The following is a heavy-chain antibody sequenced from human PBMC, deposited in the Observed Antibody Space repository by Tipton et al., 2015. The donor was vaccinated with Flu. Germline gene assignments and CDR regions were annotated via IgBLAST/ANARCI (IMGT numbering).Heavy chain of an antibody. CDR3: ATHQPPDAAPMGRYCRGGSCYYCYGMDV. CDR1: GYTFTGYY. V-gene: IGHV1-2*02. Sequence: QLVQSGAEVKKPGASVKVSCKASGYTFTGYYMHWVRQAPGQGLEWMGWINPNSGGIKYAQKFQGRVTMTRDTSITTAYMELSRLRSDDTAVYYCATHQPPDAAPMGRYCRGGSCYYCYGMDVWGQGTTVTVSS. D-gene: IGHD2-15*01. J-gene: IGHJ6*02. CDR2: INPNSGGI.